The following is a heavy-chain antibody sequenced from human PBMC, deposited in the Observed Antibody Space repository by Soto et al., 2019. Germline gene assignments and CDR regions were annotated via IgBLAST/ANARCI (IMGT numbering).Heavy chain of an antibody. J-gene: IGHJ4*02. Sequence: EASVKVSCKASGYTFTGYYMHWVRQAPGQGLEWMGWINPNSGGTNYAQKFQGWVTMTRDTSISTAYMELSRLRSDDTAVYYCARGTRSSWYLGGKGFDYWGQGTLVTVSS. D-gene: IGHD6-13*01. CDR1: GYTFTGYY. CDR3: ARGTRSSWYLGGKGFDY. CDR2: INPNSGGT. V-gene: IGHV1-2*04.